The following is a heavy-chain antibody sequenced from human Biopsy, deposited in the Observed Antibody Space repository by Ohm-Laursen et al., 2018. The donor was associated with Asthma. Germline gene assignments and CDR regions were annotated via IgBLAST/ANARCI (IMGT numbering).Heavy chain of an antibody. CDR3: AKIYDRLVLYGMDV. J-gene: IGHJ6*02. D-gene: IGHD6-19*01. V-gene: IGHV4-4*03. CDR2: IYHSGPT. CDR1: GGSIISSSW. Sequence: PGTLSLTCTVSGGSIISSSWWSWVRQTPGKWLEWIGEIYHSGPTNYNPSLKSRVTISVDKSKNQFSLKLTSVTAADTAVYYCAKIYDRLVLYGMDVWGQGTTVTVSS.